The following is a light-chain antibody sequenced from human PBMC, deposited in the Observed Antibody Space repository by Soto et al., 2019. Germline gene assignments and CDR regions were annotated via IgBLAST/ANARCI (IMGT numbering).Light chain of an antibody. CDR3: QQSYSAQYT. CDR1: QSISRY. J-gene: IGKJ2*01. CDR2: ATS. V-gene: IGKV1-39*01. Sequence: IEMTQSPSSLSASVGDIVTITCLTSQSISRYLNWYQQKPGKAPRLLIYATSNLQSGVTSRISGSGSGTEFTLTISSLQPEDFATYFCQQSYSAQYTLGQGTKVDI.